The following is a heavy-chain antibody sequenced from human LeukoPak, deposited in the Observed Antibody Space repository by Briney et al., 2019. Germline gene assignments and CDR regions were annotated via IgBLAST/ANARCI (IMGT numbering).Heavy chain of an antibody. D-gene: IGHD2-21*02. CDR3: ARAAYCGGDCHYNFDY. V-gene: IGHV3-74*01. Sequence: GGSLRLSCAASGFTFSSYWMNWVRQAPGKGLVWVSRIKSDGSRTNYADSVKGRFTISRDNAKNTLYMQMNSLRAEDTAVYYCARAAYCGGDCHYNFDYWGQGTLVTVPS. J-gene: IGHJ4*02. CDR1: GFTFSSYW. CDR2: IKSDGSRT.